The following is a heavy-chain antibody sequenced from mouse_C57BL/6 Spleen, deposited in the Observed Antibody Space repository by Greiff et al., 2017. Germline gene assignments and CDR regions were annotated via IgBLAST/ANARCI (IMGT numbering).Heavy chain of an antibody. D-gene: IGHD1-1*01. CDR2: ISGGGGNT. CDR1: GFTFSSYT. J-gene: IGHJ2*01. V-gene: IGHV5-9*01. CDR3: ARRGEGYYGRSHYFDY. Sequence: EVQLVESGGGLVKPGGSLKLSCAASGFTFSSYTMSWVRQTPEKRLEWVATISGGGGNTYYPDSVKGRFTISRDNAKNTLYLQMSSLRSEDTALYYCARRGEGYYGRSHYFDYWGQGTTLTVSS.